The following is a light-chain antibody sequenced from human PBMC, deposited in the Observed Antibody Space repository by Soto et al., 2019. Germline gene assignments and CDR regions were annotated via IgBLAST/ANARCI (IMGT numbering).Light chain of an antibody. J-gene: IGKJ1*01. Sequence: VLTQSPGTLSLSPGERVTLSSRASQSVNSNHQKPGQAPRLLIYGASTRATGIPARFSGSGSGTEFTLTISSLHSEDFAVYYCQHYNNWPPWTFGQGTKVEIK. V-gene: IGKV3-15*01. CDR1: QSVNSN. CDR3: QHYNNWPPWT. CDR2: GAS.